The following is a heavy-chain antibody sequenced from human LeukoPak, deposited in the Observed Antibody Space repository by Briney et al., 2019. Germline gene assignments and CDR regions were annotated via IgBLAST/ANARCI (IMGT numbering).Heavy chain of an antibody. V-gene: IGHV3-48*04. CDR2: ISDTSRTI. D-gene: IGHD2-15*01. CDR1: GFTFSRYD. Sequence: GGSLRLSCAASGFTFSRYDMNWVRQAPGKGLEWCSSISDTSRTIYYADSVEGRFTISRDNAESSLYLQMDSLKAEDTAVYFCARGYCSGGSCFFDYWGQGTLVTVSS. CDR3: ARGYCSGGSCFFDY. J-gene: IGHJ4*02.